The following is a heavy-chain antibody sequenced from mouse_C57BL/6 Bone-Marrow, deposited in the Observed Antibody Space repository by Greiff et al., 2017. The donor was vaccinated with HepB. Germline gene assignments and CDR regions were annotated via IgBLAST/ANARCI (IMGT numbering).Heavy chain of an antibody. CDR1: GYAFSSSW. D-gene: IGHD1-1*01. Sequence: VQRVESGPELVKPGASVKISCKASGYAFSSSWMNWVKQRPGKGLEWIGRIYPGDGDTNYNGKFKGKATLTADKSSSTAYMQLSSLTSEDSAVYFCARSTTVVALDAMDYWGQGTSVTVSS. CDR3: ARSTTVVALDAMDY. J-gene: IGHJ4*01. V-gene: IGHV1-82*01. CDR2: IYPGDGDT.